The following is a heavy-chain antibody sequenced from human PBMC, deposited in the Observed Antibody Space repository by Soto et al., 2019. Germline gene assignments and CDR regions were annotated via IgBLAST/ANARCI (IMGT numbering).Heavy chain of an antibody. Sequence: QVRLVQSGAEVKKPGASVKVSCKASGFTFTSYGITWVRQAPGQGLEWMGWISAFNGETNFAQRFQGRLTMTTDTPTSTADMELRSLTADDTAVYYCARGVSAVATFDYWGQGTLVTVSS. CDR2: ISAFNGET. V-gene: IGHV1-18*01. D-gene: IGHD5-12*01. CDR3: ARGVSAVATFDY. CDR1: GFTFTSYG. J-gene: IGHJ4*02.